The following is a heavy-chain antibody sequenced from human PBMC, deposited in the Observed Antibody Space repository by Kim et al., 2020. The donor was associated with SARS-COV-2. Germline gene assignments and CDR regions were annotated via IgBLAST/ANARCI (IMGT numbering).Heavy chain of an antibody. V-gene: IGHV3-23*01. D-gene: IGHD3-3*01. CDR3: AKDRRITIFGVVIDGTFPYYFDY. J-gene: IGHJ4*02. Sequence: GGSLRLSCAASGFTFSSYAMSWVRQAPGKGLEWVSAISGSGGSTYYADSVKGRFTISRDNSKNTLYLQMNSLRAEDTAVYYCAKDRRITIFGVVIDGTFPYYFDYWGQGTLVTVSS. CDR2: ISGSGGST. CDR1: GFTFSSYA.